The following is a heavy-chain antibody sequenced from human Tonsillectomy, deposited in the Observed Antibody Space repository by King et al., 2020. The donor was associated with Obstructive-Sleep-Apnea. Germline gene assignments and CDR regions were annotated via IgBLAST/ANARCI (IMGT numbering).Heavy chain of an antibody. D-gene: IGHD6-19*01. CDR1: GFTFSTFS. Sequence: VQLVESGGGVVQPGRSLRLSCAASGFTFSTFSMHWVRQAPGKGLQWVAAISHDGSEEYYADSVKGRFTISRDNSKSTLYLQMNYLRPEDTAVHYCTTAEDSSGWYEAFAVWGQGTMVTVSS. CDR2: ISHDGSEE. V-gene: IGHV3-30*04. CDR3: TTAEDSSGWYEAFAV. J-gene: IGHJ3*01.